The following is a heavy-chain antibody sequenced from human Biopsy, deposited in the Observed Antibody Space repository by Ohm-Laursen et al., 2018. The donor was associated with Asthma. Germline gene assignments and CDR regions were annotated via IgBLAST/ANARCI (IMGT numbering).Heavy chain of an antibody. D-gene: IGHD3-9*01. CDR1: GYTFINYA. J-gene: IGHJ3*02. CDR3: ARTYYDFLTGQVNDALAM. Sequence: VASVKVSCKVSGYTFINYAIHWVRQAPGQRLEWMGWINAGNGNTKYSEKFQGRVTITRDTSASTAYMDLSSLRSEDTAVYYCARTYYDFLTGQVNDALAMWGQGTVVTVSS. CDR2: INAGNGNT. V-gene: IGHV1-3*01.